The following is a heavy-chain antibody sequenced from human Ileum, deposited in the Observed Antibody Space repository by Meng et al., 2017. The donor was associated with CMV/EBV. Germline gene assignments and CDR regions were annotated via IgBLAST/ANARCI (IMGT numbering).Heavy chain of an antibody. CDR2: INSDGSSS. CDR3: ASRRSVSGSLNWYFDL. D-gene: IGHD6-19*01. CDR1: GFTFSRYW. J-gene: IGHJ2*01. Sequence: GGSLRLSCAASGFTFSRYWMHWVRQPPGKGLVWVSRINSDGSSSSYADSVEGRFTISRDNAKNTLYLQMNSLTAEDTAVYYCASRRSVSGSLNWYFDLWGRGTLVTVSS. V-gene: IGHV3-74*01.